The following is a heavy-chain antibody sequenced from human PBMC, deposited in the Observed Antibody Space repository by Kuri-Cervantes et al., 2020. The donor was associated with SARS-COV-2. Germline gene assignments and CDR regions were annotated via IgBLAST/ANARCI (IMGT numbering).Heavy chain of an antibody. Sequence: SETLSLTCSVSGGSINSSSFYWGWIRQPPGKGLEWIGMIYYSGSPYYNPSLKSRVTISVDTSKNQFSLKLSSVTAADTAVYYCARHNRHYDFWSGYSSPYNWFDPWGQGTLVTVSS. J-gene: IGHJ5*02. CDR2: IYYSGSP. V-gene: IGHV4-39*01. D-gene: IGHD3-3*01. CDR3: ARHNRHYDFWSGYSSPYNWFDP. CDR1: GGSINSSSFY.